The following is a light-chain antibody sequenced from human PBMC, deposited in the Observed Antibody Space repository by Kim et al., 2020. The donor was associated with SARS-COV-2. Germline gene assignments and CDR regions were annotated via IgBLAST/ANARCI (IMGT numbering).Light chain of an antibody. CDR2: QDS. V-gene: IGLV3-1*01. Sequence: SYELTQPPSVSVSPGQTASITCSGDELGDKYACWYQQKPGQSPVLVIYQDSKRPSGIPERFSGSNSGNTATLTISGTQSMDEADYYCQAWDSRTGGAFGTGTKVTVL. CDR1: ELGDKY. CDR3: QAWDSRTGGA. J-gene: IGLJ1*01.